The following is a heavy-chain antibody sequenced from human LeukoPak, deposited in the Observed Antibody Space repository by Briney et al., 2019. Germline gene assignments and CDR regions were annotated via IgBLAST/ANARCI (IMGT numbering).Heavy chain of an antibody. CDR3: AKGPEYDFWSGYYIH. D-gene: IGHD3-3*01. Sequence: GGSLRLSCAASGFTFSSYSMNWVRQAPGKGLEWVSAISGSGGSTYYADSVKGRFTISRDNSKNTLYLQMNSLRADDTAVYYCAKGPEYDFWSGYYIHWGQGTLVTVSS. V-gene: IGHV3-23*01. CDR1: GFTFSSYS. CDR2: ISGSGGST. J-gene: IGHJ4*02.